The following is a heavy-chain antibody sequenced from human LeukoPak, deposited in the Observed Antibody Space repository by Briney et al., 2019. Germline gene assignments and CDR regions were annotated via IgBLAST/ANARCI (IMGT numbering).Heavy chain of an antibody. CDR1: GFTVITND. D-gene: IGHD3-16*01. CDR3: ARGVDPLAANTWAY. CDR2: LYSDGNT. V-gene: IGHV3-53*01. J-gene: IGHJ4*02. Sequence: PGGSLRLSCAAPGFTVITNDMTWVRQAPGKGLEWVSVLYSDGNTKYADSVQGRFTISRDNSKNTLYLEMNSLSPDDTAVYYCARGVDPLAANTWAYWGQGTLVTVSS.